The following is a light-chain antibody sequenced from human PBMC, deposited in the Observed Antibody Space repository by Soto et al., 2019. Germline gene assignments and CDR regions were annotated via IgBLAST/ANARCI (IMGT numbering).Light chain of an antibody. CDR3: QQSYSTLTIT. J-gene: IGKJ5*01. CDR2: AAS. V-gene: IGKV1-39*01. Sequence: DIQMTQSPSSLSASVGHRVTITCRASQSISSYLNWYQQKPGKAPKLLIYAASSLQSGVPSRFSGSGSGTDFTLTISSLQPEDFATYYCQQSYSTLTITFGQVTRLEIK. CDR1: QSISSY.